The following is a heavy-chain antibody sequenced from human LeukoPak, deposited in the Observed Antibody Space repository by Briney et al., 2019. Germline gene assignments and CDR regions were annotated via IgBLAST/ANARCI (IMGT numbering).Heavy chain of an antibody. CDR2: IIPIFGTA. Sequence: SVKVSCKASGGTFSSYAISWVRQAPGQGLEWMGGIIPIFGTANYAQKFQGRVTITTDESTSTAYMELSSLRPEDTAVYYCAREGAGAHIVVVERAFDIWGQGTMVTVSS. J-gene: IGHJ3*02. CDR3: AREGAGAHIVVVERAFDI. CDR1: GGTFSSYA. V-gene: IGHV1-69*05. D-gene: IGHD2-21*01.